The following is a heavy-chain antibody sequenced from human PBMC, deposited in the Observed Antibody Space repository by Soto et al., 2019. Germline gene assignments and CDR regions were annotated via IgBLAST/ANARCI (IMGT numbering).Heavy chain of an antibody. CDR3: PRHCPAYCLSS. CDR2: THHTWGT. Sequence: QVQLQESGPGLVKPSGTLSLTCAVSGDSIGSHYWWSWVRQPPGKGLEWIGETHHTWGTNYNQSLPSRVTISLEASNNQLSLRLNSVTASDTAVDYCPRHCPAYCLSSWGQGTRVTVSS. V-gene: IGHV4-4*02. CDR1: GDSIGSHYW. D-gene: IGHD2-21*01. J-gene: IGHJ4*02.